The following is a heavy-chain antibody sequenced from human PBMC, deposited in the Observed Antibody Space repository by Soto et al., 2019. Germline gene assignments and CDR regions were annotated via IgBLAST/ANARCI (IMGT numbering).Heavy chain of an antibody. D-gene: IGHD2-21*02. CDR3: ARGGHVVVVPAALDS. V-gene: IGHV1-46*01. J-gene: IGHJ4*02. Sequence: QVQLVQSGAEVKKPGASVKVSCKASGDTFTDYYIHWVRQAPGQGLEWMGTVNPSGGHTTYAQHSLGRVTMTRDTSTSTLYMELTSLTSEDTAVYYCARGGHVVVVPAALDSWGQGTLVTVSS. CDR2: VNPSGGHT. CDR1: GDTFTDYY.